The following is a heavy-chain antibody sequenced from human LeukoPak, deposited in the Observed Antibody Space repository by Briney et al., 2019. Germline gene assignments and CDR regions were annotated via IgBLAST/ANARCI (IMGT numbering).Heavy chain of an antibody. CDR2: IYHSGST. CDR1: GYSISSGYY. J-gene: IGHJ1*01. D-gene: IGHD2/OR15-2a*01. Sequence: PSETLSLTCAVPGYSISSGYYWGWIRQPPGKGLEWIGSIYHSGSTYYNPSLKSRVTISVDTSKNQLSLKLSSVTAADTAVYYCARHQPPRTTDRFQHWGQGTLVTVSS. CDR3: ARHQPPRTTDRFQH. V-gene: IGHV4-38-2*01.